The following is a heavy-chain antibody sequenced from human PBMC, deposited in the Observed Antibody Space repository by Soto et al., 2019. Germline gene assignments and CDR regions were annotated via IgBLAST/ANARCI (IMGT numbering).Heavy chain of an antibody. CDR2: ISLYSDGT. J-gene: IGHJ5*02. D-gene: IGHD2-2*01. CDR1: GYTFSNYS. CDR3: ARVVPGAEAWFGP. V-gene: IGHV1-18*01. Sequence: QVQLVQSGGEVKSPGASVKVSCKTSGYTFSNYSITWVRQAPGQPLEWLGWISLYSDGTNYAQKFQGRVSMTTDTSTTTAYMELRSLRSDDTAVYYCARVVPGAEAWFGPWGQGTLVTVSS.